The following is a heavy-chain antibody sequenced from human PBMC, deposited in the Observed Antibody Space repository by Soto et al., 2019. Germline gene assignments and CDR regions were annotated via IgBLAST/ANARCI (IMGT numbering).Heavy chain of an antibody. CDR2: INHSGST. Sequence: SETLSLTCAVYGGSFSGYYWSWIRQPPGKGLEWIGEINHSGSTNYNPSLKSRVTISVDTSKNQFSLKLSSVTAADTAVYYCATGVVAVPGEDYYGMDVWGQGTTVTVSS. V-gene: IGHV4-34*01. CDR1: GGSFSGYY. J-gene: IGHJ6*02. D-gene: IGHD2-2*01. CDR3: ATGVVAVPGEDYYGMDV.